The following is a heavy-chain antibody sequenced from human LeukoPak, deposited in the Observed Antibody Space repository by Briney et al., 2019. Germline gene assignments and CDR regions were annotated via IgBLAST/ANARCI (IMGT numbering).Heavy chain of an antibody. D-gene: IGHD3-22*01. CDR2: MNPNSGNT. J-gene: IGHJ6*03. CDR3: ARVVDDSSGYYYYYYYMDV. CDR1: GYTFTSNA. Sequence: GASVKVSCKASGYTFTSNAINWVRQATGQGLEWMGWMNPNSGNTGYAQKFQGRVTITRNTSISTAYMELSSLRSEDTAVYYCARVVDDSSGYYYYYYYMDVWGKGTTVTVSS. V-gene: IGHV1-8*03.